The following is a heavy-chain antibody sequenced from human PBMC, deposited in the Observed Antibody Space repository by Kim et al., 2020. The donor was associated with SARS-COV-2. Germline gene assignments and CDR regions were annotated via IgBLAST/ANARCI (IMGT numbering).Heavy chain of an antibody. CDR3: ARERNPMSTVTTTFDP. CDR1: GYTFKSYV. D-gene: IGHD4-17*01. V-gene: IGHV1-18*01. J-gene: IGHJ5*02. Sequence: ASVKVSCKTSGYTFKSYVISWVRQAPGQGLEWMGWVSPYNGNTKYAQTFQGRVTMTTDTSANTAYMELMSLTSDDTAAYYCARERNPMSTVTTTFDPCGQ. CDR2: VSPYNGNT.